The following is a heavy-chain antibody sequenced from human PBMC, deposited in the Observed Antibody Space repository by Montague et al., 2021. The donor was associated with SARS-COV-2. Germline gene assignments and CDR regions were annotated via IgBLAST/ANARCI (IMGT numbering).Heavy chain of an antibody. CDR1: GGSISSETSY. CDR2: MSYSGGT. V-gene: IGHV4-39*01. Sequence: SETLSLTCTVSGGSISSETSYWGWIRQPPGKGLEWIGAMSYSGGTYYNPSLKSRVTISVDTSTNQFSLNLTSVTAADTAVYYCASLCWSLMTRDFDHDYCMDVWGQGTMVTVSS. J-gene: IGHJ6*02. CDR3: ASLCWSLMTRDFDHDYCMDV. D-gene: IGHD2/OR15-2a*01.